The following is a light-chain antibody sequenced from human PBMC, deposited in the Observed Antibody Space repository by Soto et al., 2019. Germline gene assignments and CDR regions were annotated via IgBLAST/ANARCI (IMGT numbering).Light chain of an antibody. CDR2: RNN. CDR1: SSNIGNNY. V-gene: IGLV1-47*01. J-gene: IGLJ3*02. CDR3: RSSAGIYHYLV. Sequence: QSVLTQPPSTSGTPGQRVTISCSGSSSNIGNNYVFWYQQLPGTAPKLLFYRNNQRPSGVPDRFSGSKSGTSASLAISGLRSEDEAFYYCRSSAGIYHYLVFGGGTKLTVL.